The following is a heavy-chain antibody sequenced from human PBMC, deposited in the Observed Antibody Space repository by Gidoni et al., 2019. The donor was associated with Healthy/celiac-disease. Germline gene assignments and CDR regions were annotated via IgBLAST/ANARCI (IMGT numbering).Heavy chain of an antibody. J-gene: IGHJ4*02. D-gene: IGHD6-13*01. Sequence: QVQLVESGGGVVQPGRSLRLSCAASGFTFSSYAMHWVRQAPGKGLEWVAVISYDGSNKYYADSVKGRFTISRDNSKNTLYLQMNSLRAEDTAVYYCARGLRSSSWHFLDYWGQGTLVTVSS. CDR1: GFTFSSYA. CDR3: ARGLRSSSWHFLDY. CDR2: ISYDGSNK. V-gene: IGHV3-30*04.